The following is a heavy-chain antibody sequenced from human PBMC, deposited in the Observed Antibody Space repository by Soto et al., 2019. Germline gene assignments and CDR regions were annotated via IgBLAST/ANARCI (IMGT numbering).Heavy chain of an antibody. CDR3: ARVGEYYDSSGYYFFDY. Sequence: TSETLSLTCTVSGGSISSYYWSWIRQPPGKGLEWIGYIYYSGSTNYNPSLKSRVTISVDTSKNQFSLKLSSVTAADTAVYYCARVGEYYDSSGYYFFDYWGQGTLVTVSS. J-gene: IGHJ4*02. CDR1: GGSISSYY. CDR2: IYYSGST. V-gene: IGHV4-59*01. D-gene: IGHD3-22*01.